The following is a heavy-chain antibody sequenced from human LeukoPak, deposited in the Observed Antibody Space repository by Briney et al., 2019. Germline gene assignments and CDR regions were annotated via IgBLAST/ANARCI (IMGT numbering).Heavy chain of an antibody. D-gene: IGHD3-3*01. CDR3: ARAKNEGITILGVVIIAPGDY. J-gene: IGHJ4*02. V-gene: IGHV1-2*02. CDR2: INPNSGGT. CDR1: GYTFTGYY. Sequence: ASVKVSCKASGYTFTGYYMHWVRQAPGQGLEWMGWINPNSGGTNYAQKFQGRVTMTRDMSISTAYMELSRLRSDDTAVYYCARAKNEGITILGVVIIAPGDYWGQGTLVTVSS.